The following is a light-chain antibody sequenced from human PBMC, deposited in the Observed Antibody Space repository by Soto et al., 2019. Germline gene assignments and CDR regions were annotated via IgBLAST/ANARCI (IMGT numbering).Light chain of an antibody. CDR3: QQRSNWPWT. CDR2: DTS. V-gene: IGKV3-11*01. Sequence: EIVLTQSPATLSLSPGERATLSCRASPSITNFLAWYQQKPGQAPRLLIYDTSNRATAIPARFSGSGSGTDFTLTISSLQPEDFAVYYCQQRSNWPWTFGQGTKVEIK. J-gene: IGKJ1*01. CDR1: PSITNF.